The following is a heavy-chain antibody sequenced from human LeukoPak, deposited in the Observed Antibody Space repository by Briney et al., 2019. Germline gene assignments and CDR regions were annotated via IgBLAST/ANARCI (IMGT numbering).Heavy chain of an antibody. D-gene: IGHD3-16*01. J-gene: IGHJ3*02. CDR2: ISGSGDTK. CDR3: ARDERVGVMRVRASDI. CDR1: GFTFSDHY. Sequence: GGSLRLSCAASGFTFSDHYMDWVRQAPGKGLEWLSYISGSGDTKYYADSVKGRFTISRDNAKNSLYLQMNSLRAEDTAVYYCARDERVGVMRVRASDIWGQGTMVTVSS. V-gene: IGHV3-11*04.